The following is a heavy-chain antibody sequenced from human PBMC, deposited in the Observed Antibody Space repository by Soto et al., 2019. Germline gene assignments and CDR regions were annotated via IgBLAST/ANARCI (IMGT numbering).Heavy chain of an antibody. D-gene: IGHD2-2*01. Sequence: ASVKVSCKASGGTFSSYTISWVRQAPGQGLEWMGRIIPILGIANYAQKFQGRVTITADKSTSTAYMELSSLRSEDTAVYYCARAPSDCSSTSCYLSYYYYMDVWGKGTTVTVSS. CDR2: IIPILGIA. CDR3: ARAPSDCSSTSCYLSYYYYMDV. CDR1: GGTFSSYT. J-gene: IGHJ6*03. V-gene: IGHV1-69*02.